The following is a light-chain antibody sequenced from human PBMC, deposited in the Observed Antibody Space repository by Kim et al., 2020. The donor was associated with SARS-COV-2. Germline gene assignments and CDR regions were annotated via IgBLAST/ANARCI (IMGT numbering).Light chain of an antibody. CDR1: SGSIASNY. CDR2: EDN. J-gene: IGLJ1*01. V-gene: IGLV6-57*01. Sequence: NFMLTQPHSVSESPGKTVTISCTRSSGSIASNYVQWYQQRPGSSPTTVIYEDNQRPSGVPDRFSCSIDSSSNSASLTISGLKTEDEADYYCQSYDSSNYVFGTGTKVTVL. CDR3: QSYDSSNYV.